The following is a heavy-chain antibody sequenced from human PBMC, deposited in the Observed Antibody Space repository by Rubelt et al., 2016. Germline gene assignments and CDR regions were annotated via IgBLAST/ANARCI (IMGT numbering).Heavy chain of an antibody. V-gene: IGHV4-38-2*02. CDR3: ARLQWELSTIDF. CDR2: IYYSGST. J-gene: IGHJ4*02. CDR1: TYSISSGYY. D-gene: IGHD1-26*01. Sequence: QVQLQESGPGLVKPSETLSLICTVSTYSISSGYYWGWIRQPPGKGLEWIGSIYYSGSTHYNPSLKSRVTISADSYNNQFPLKLGSVTAADTALYYCARLQWELSTIDFWGQGTLVTVSS.